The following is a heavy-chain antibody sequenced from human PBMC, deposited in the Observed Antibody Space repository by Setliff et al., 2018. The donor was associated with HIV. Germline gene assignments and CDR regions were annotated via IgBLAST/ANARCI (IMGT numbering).Heavy chain of an antibody. Sequence: GESLKISCKGFGYRFTSYWIGWARHMPGKGLEWMGIIYPSDSDTRYSPSFQGQVTISADKSISTAYLQWRSLQASDTAVYYCARRTRRRGSSYGNIDYWGQGTLVTVSS. CDR2: IYPSDSDT. J-gene: IGHJ4*02. D-gene: IGHD5-18*01. CDR1: GYRFTSYW. CDR3: ARRTRRRGSSYGNIDY. V-gene: IGHV5-51*01.